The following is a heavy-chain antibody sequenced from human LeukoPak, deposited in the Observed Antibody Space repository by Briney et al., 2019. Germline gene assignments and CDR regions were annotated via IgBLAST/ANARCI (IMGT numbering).Heavy chain of an antibody. CDR2: IKQDGSDK. CDR1: GFSFSTYW. Sequence: TGGSLRLSCAASGFSFSTYWMSWVRQAPGKGLEWVANIKQDGSDKYYVDSVKGRFTISRDNAKNSLYLQMNSLRAEDSALYYCARASAVAGTRDYWGQGTLVTGSS. CDR3: ARASAVAGTRDY. J-gene: IGHJ4*02. D-gene: IGHD6-19*01. V-gene: IGHV3-7*01.